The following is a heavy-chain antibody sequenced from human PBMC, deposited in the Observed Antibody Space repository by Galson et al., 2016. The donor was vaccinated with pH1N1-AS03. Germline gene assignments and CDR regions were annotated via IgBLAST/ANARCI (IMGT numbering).Heavy chain of an antibody. CDR2: IHPIDSDA. J-gene: IGHJ4*02. V-gene: IGHV5-51*01. D-gene: IGHD6-25*01. CDR1: GYRFTNSW. CDR3: ARHNEAATLSAPSDS. Sequence: QSGAEVTKPGESLKISCKTSGYRFTNSWIAWVRQMPGKGLAWMGFIHPIDSDARYNPSFEGQVTISADKSINTAYLQWSSLKASNTAIYYCARHNEAATLSAPSDSWGQGTLVTVSS.